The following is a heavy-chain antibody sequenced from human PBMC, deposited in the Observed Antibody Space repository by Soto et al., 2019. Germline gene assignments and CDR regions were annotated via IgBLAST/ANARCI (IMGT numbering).Heavy chain of an antibody. CDR1: GGTFSSYA. J-gene: IGHJ4*02. CDR2: IIPIFGTA. V-gene: IGHV1-69*13. D-gene: IGHD2-2*01. CDR3: ARQVEMASYYFDY. Sequence: SVKVSCKASGGTFSSYAISWVRQAPGQGLEWMGGIIPIFGTANYAQKFQGRVTVTADEPTSTAYMELSSLRSEDTAVYYCARQVEMASYYFDYWGQGTLVTVSS.